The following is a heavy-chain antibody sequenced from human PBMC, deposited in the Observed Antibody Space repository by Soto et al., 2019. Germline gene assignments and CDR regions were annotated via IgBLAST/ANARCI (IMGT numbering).Heavy chain of an antibody. CDR2: IIPISGTT. CDR1: GGTFSSDT. CDR3: ARDETQGITVMVVAKSHAFNI. J-gene: IGHJ3*02. D-gene: IGHD3-22*01. V-gene: IGHV1-69*06. Sequence: QVQLLQSGAEVKKPGSSVKVSCKASGGTFSSDTISWVRQAPGQGLEWMGGIIPISGTTNYAQKFQGRVTTMADKSTSTAYMELSSLRSEDTAVYYCARDETQGITVMVVAKSHAFNIWGQGTLVTVSS.